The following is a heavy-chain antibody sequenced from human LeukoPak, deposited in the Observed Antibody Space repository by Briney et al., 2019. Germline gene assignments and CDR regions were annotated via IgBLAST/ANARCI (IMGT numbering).Heavy chain of an antibody. J-gene: IGHJ4*02. D-gene: IGHD2-21*02. CDR2: IYISGST. CDR1: GGSISSYY. Sequence: SETLSLTCTVSGGSISSYYWSWIRQPAGKGLEWIGRIYISGSTNYNPSLKSRVTMSVDTSKNQFSLRLSSVTAADTAVYYCARAGLVVTFFDYWGQGTLVTASS. CDR3: ARAGLVVTFFDY. V-gene: IGHV4-4*07.